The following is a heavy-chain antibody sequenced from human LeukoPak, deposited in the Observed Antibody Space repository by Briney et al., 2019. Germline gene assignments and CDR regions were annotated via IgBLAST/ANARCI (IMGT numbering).Heavy chain of an antibody. CDR3: ATSIVYCSGGSCYTPDGSYYYYYGMDV. CDR2: FDPEDGET. V-gene: IGHV1-24*01. CDR1: GYTLTELS. J-gene: IGHJ6*02. D-gene: IGHD2-15*01. Sequence: GASVKVSCKVSGYTLTELSKHWVRQAPGKGLEWMGGFDPEDGETIYAQKFQGRVTMTEDTSTDTAYMELSSLRSEDTAVYYCATSIVYCSGGSCYTPDGSYYYYYGMDVWGQGTTVTVSS.